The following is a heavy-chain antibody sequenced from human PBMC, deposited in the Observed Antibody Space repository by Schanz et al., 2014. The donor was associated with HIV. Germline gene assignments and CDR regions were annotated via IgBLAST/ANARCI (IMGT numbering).Heavy chain of an antibody. Sequence: QVQLVESGGGVVQPGRSLRLSCAASGFTFDSYGIHWVRQAPGKGLEWVAVISYDGSNKKYADSVKGRFTISRDNSKNTLYLQMKSLRAEDTAVYYCAKDRNYYDSRYRGKGNYYYYGMDVWGQGTTVTVSS. V-gene: IGHV3-30*18. CDR2: ISYDGSNK. CDR1: GFTFDSYG. CDR3: AKDRNYYDSRYRGKGNYYYYGMDV. D-gene: IGHD3-22*01. J-gene: IGHJ6*02.